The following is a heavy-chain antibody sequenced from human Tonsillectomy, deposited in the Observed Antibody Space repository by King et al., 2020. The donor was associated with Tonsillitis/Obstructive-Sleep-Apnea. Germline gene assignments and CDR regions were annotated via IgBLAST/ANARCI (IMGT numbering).Heavy chain of an antibody. Sequence: VQLVESGGVVVQPGGSLRLSFAGSVFSFDEYTIHWARQAPGKGLEWVSLITREGGSAHDGDSVKGRVTTSRDNSKNSLHLQMNSLTTEDTALYYCGKEFHCGSAFCPVSHWGQGTLVTVSS. CDR2: ITREGGSA. V-gene: IGHV3-43*01. CDR3: GKEFHCGSAFCPVSH. J-gene: IGHJ4*02. D-gene: IGHD2-21*01. CDR1: VFSFDEYT.